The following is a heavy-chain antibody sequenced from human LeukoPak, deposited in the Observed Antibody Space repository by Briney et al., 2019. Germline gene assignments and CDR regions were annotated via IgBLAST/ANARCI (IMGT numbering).Heavy chain of an antibody. V-gene: IGHV3-23*01. CDR2: IPSNSANT. Sequence: PGGSLRLSCAASGFTFDTYGMSWVRQAPGKGLEWVSSIPSNSANTYYADSVKGRSTISRDNSKNTLYLQMNSLRAEDTAVYYCAKDGTGCGGDCYSDYWGQGTLVTVSS. J-gene: IGHJ4*02. CDR3: AKDGTGCGGDCYSDY. D-gene: IGHD2-21*02. CDR1: GFTFDTYG.